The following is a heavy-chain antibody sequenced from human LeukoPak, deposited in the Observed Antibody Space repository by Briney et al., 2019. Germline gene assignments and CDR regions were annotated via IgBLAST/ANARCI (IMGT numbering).Heavy chain of an antibody. CDR1: GYTFTGYY. CDR2: INPNSGGT. Sequence: GSVKVSCKASGYTFTGYYMHWVRQAPGQGLEWMGWINPNSGGTNYAQKFQGRVTMTRDTSISTAYMELSRLRSDDTAVYYCARVLYYYGSGPLDYWGQGTLVTVSS. CDR3: ARVLYYYGSGPLDY. J-gene: IGHJ4*02. D-gene: IGHD3-10*01. V-gene: IGHV1-2*02.